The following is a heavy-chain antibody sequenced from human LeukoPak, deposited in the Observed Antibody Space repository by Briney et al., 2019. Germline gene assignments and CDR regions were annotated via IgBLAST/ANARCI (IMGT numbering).Heavy chain of an antibody. V-gene: IGHV1-69*13. CDR3: ARGTTMVTNYFDY. CDR2: IIPIFGTA. D-gene: IGHD5-18*01. J-gene: IGHJ4*02. CDR1: GGTFTSFA. Sequence: GASVTVSCKASGGTFTSFAISWVRQAPGQGLEWMGGIIPIFGTANYAQKFQGRVTITADESMSTAYMELSSLRSEDTAVYYCARGTTMVTNYFDYWGQGTLVTVSS.